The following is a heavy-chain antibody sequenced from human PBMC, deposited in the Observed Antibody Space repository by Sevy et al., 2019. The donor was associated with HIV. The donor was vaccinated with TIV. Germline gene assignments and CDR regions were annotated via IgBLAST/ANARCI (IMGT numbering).Heavy chain of an antibody. CDR2: ISSSSSTT. D-gene: IGHD6-6*01. V-gene: IGHV3-48*02. J-gene: IGHJ6*02. Sequence: GGSLRLSCAASGFTFSSYSMNWVRQAPGKGLEWVSYISSSSSTTYYADSVKGRFTISRANAKNSLYLQMYSLRDEDTAVYYCAIVARLWGYYYYGMDVWGQGTTVTVSS. CDR1: GFTFSSYS. CDR3: AIVARLWGYYYYGMDV.